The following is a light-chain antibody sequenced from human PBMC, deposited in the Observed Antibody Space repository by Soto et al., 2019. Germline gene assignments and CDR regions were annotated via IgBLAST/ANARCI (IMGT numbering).Light chain of an antibody. V-gene: IGKV3-11*01. CDR2: DAS. CDR3: EQRSNWPMYS. J-gene: IGKJ2*01. Sequence: EIVLTQSPATLSLSPGERATLSCRASQSVSSYLARYQQKPGQAPRLLIYDASNRATGIPARFSGSGSGTDFTLTISSLEPEDFAVYYCEQRSNWPMYSFGQGTKLEIK. CDR1: QSVSSY.